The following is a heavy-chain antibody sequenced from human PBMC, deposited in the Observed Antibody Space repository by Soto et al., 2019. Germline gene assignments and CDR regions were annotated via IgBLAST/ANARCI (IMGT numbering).Heavy chain of an antibody. Sequence: ASVKVSCKASGYTFTSYGISWVRQAPGQGLEWMGWISAYNGNTNYAQKLQGRVTMTTDTSTSTAYMELRSLRSDDTAVYYGARSVAGTGWFDPWGQGTLVTVSS. D-gene: IGHD6-19*01. J-gene: IGHJ5*02. CDR3: ARSVAGTGWFDP. CDR1: GYTFTSYG. V-gene: IGHV1-18*04. CDR2: ISAYNGNT.